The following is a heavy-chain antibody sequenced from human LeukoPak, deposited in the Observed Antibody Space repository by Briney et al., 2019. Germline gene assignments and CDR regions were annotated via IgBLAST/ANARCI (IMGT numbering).Heavy chain of an antibody. CDR2: IYYSGST. D-gene: IGHD6-13*01. V-gene: IGHV4-30-4*07. CDR3: TRLYSSSWYGRYYYYMDV. Sequence: SETLSLTCTVSGYSISSGGYSWSWIRQPPGKGLEWIWYIYYSGSTYYNPSLKSRVTISVDTSKNQFSLKLSSVTAADTAVYYCTRLYSSSWYGRYYYYMDVWGKGTTVTVSS. J-gene: IGHJ6*03. CDR1: GYSISSGGYS.